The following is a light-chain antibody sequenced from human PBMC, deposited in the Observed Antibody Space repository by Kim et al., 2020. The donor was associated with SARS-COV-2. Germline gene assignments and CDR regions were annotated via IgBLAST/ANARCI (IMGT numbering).Light chain of an antibody. J-gene: IGLJ1*01. CDR3: CSYAGRYYV. V-gene: IGLV2-11*01. CDR2: DVN. CDR1: SSDVGGYNY. Sequence: LTQPRSVSESPGQSVTISCTGTSSDVGGYNYVSWYQHHPGKAPKLMIYDVNKWPSGVPNRFSGSKSGNTASLTISGLQAEDEADYYCCSYAGRYYVFGTGTKVTVL.